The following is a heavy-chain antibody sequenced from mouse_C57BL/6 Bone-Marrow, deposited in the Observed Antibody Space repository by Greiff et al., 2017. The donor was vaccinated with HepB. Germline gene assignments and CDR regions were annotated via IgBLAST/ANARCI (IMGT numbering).Heavy chain of an antibody. Sequence: EVKLMESEGGLVQPGSSMKLSCTASGFTFSDYYMAWVRQVPEKGLEWVANINYDGSSTYYLDSLKSRFIISRDNAKNILYLQMSSLKSEDTATYYCARFITTVVAFDYWGQGTTLTVSS. V-gene: IGHV5-16*01. D-gene: IGHD1-1*01. CDR1: GFTFSDYY. J-gene: IGHJ2*01. CDR3: ARFITTVVAFDY. CDR2: INYDGSST.